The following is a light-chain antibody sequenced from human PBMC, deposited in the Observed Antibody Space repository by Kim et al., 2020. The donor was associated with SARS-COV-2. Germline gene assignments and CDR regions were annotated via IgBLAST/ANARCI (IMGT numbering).Light chain of an antibody. CDR1: SSNIGSDF. V-gene: IGLV1-51*01. J-gene: IGLJ2*01. Sequence: GHKVTISCSGSSSNIGSDFVSWYQQFPGAAPKLLIYDNSERPSGIPDRFSGSKSGTSATLAITGLQAGDEADYYCGTWDSNLNAGVFGGGTKVTVL. CDR3: GTWDSNLNAGV. CDR2: DNS.